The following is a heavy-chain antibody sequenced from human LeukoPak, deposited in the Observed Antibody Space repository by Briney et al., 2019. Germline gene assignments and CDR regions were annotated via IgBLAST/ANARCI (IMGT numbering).Heavy chain of an antibody. Sequence: TGGSLRLSCAASGFTFSSYAMHWVRQAPGKGLEWVAVISYDGSNKYYADSVKGRFTISRDNSKNTLYLQMNSLRAEDTAVYYCARDRAAGVGGYDSSGYLDYWGQGTLVTVSS. J-gene: IGHJ4*02. CDR2: ISYDGSNK. CDR3: ARDRAAGVGGYDSSGYLDY. V-gene: IGHV3-30-3*01. D-gene: IGHD3-22*01. CDR1: GFTFSSYA.